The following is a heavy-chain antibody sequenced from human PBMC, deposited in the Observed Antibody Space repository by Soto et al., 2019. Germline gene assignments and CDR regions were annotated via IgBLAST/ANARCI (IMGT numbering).Heavy chain of an antibody. Sequence: SQTLSLTCAISGDRVSSNNAAWNWIRHSPSRGLEWLGRTYYRCKWYNHYAVSVKSRITVNPDTSKNQFSLQLNSVTPEDTAVDYCAKSALGGYIDYWGQGTLVTVSS. CDR1: GDRVSSNNAA. V-gene: IGHV6-1*01. CDR2: TYYRCKWYN. D-gene: IGHD3-22*01. J-gene: IGHJ4*02. CDR3: AKSALGGYIDY.